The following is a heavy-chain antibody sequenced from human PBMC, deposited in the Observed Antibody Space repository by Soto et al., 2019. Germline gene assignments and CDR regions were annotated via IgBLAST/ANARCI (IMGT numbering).Heavy chain of an antibody. CDR2: IIAYNGKA. D-gene: IGHD3-16*01. CDR1: GYTFTSYG. CDR3: ARAVQAIGRRVGSTYWFDP. V-gene: IGHV1-18*01. J-gene: IGHJ5*02. Sequence: ASVKVSCKASGYTFTSYGISWVRQAPGQGLEWMGWIIAYNGKANYAQKLQGRVTITADTSTSTAYMELSSLRSEDTAVYYCARAVQAIGRRVGSTYWFDPWGQGTLVTVSS.